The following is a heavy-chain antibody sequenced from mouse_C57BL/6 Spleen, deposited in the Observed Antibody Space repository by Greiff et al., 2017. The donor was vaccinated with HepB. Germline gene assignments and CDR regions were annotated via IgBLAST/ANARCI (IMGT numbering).Heavy chain of an antibody. CDR1: GFTFTDYY. Sequence: EVKLVESGGGLVQPGGSLSLSCAASGFTFTDYYMSWVRQPPGKALEWLGFIRNKANGYTTEYSASVKGRFTISRDNSQSILYLQMKALRAEDSATYYCARYRANWDEGGFDYWGQGTTLTVSS. D-gene: IGHD4-1*01. CDR2: IRNKANGYTT. J-gene: IGHJ2*01. CDR3: ARYRANWDEGGFDY. V-gene: IGHV7-3*01.